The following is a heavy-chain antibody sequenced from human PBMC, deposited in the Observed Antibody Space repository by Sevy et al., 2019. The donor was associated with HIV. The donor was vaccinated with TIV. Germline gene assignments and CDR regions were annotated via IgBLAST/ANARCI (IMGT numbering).Heavy chain of an antibody. D-gene: IGHD3-3*01. Sequence: GGSLRLSCAASGFTVSSNYMSWVRQAPGKGLEWVSVIYSGGSTYYADSVKGRFTISRDNSKNRLYLQMNSLRAEDTAVYYCARDRGFWSGYDYYYYGMDVWGQGTTVTVSS. J-gene: IGHJ6*02. V-gene: IGHV3-53*01. CDR2: IYSGGST. CDR3: ARDRGFWSGYDYYYYGMDV. CDR1: GFTVSSNY.